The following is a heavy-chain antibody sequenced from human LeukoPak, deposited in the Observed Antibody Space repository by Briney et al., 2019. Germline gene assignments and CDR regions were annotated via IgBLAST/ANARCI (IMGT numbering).Heavy chain of an antibody. CDR2: ISGSGGST. D-gene: IGHD1-1*01. J-gene: IGHJ5*02. Sequence: GGSLRLSCAASGFSFGSYAMSWVRQAPGKGLEWVSAISGSGGSTYYADSVKGRFTISRDNSKNTLYLQMNSLRAEDTAVYYCAKVEGFPPGFDPWGQGTLVTVSS. CDR3: AKVEGFPPGFDP. V-gene: IGHV3-23*01. CDR1: GFSFGSYA.